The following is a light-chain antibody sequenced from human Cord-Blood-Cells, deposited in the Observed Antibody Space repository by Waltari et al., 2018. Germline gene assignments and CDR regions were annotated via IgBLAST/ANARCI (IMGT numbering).Light chain of an antibody. V-gene: IGKV1-39*01. J-gene: IGKJ1*01. Sequence: DIQMTQSPSSRSAYVGDSVTITCRRTQSNSRYLNWYQQRPGEAPKLRSYAASSLQSVVPSRVSGSGAGTDFTRTISSLQPEDFATYYWQQSHSTPWTFGQGTKVEIK. CDR3: QQSHSTPWT. CDR2: AAS. CDR1: QSNSRY.